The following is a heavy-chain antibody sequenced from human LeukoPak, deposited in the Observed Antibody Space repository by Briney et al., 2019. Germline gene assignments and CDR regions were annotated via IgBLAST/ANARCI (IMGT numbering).Heavy chain of an antibody. CDR1: GYTFTSYY. Sequence: GASVKVSCKASGYTFTSYYMHWVRQAPGQGLEWMGIINPSGGSTSYAQKFQGRVTMTRDMSTSTVYMELSSLRSEDTAVYYCARVDTAMDLFDPWGQGTLVTVSS. V-gene: IGHV1-46*01. CDR3: ARVDTAMDLFDP. J-gene: IGHJ5*02. D-gene: IGHD5-18*01. CDR2: INPSGGST.